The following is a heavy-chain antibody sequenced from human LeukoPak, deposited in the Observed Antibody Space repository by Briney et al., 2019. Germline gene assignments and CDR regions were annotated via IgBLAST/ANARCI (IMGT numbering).Heavy chain of an antibody. D-gene: IGHD2-21*02. J-gene: IGHJ2*01. V-gene: IGHV1-24*01. CDR3: VTDRARLFWYFDL. Sequence: ASVKVSCKVSGSTLSVLSIPWVRQAPGKGIKYMGGSDPEDGETFHAQNFQGRVTMTEDTSIDTAYMELSRLRSEDTAVYYCVTDRARLFWYFDLWGRGTLVTVSS. CDR1: GSTLSVLS. CDR2: SDPEDGET.